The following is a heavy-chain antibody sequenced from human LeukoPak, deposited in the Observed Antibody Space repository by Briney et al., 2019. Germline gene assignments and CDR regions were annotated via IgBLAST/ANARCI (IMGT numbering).Heavy chain of an antibody. CDR3: AKGVAYYDFWSGYDYFDY. J-gene: IGHJ4*02. Sequence: GGSLRLSCAASGFTVSSNYMSWVRRAPVKGLEWVSVIYSGGSTYYADSVKYRFTISRDNSKNTLYLQMNSLRAEDTAVYYCAKGVAYYDFWSGYDYFDYWGQGTLVTVSS. V-gene: IGHV3-66*01. CDR1: GFTVSSNY. CDR2: IYSGGST. D-gene: IGHD3-3*01.